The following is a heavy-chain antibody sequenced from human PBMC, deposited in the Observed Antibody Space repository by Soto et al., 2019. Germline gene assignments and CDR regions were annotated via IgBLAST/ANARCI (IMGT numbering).Heavy chain of an antibody. CDR2: IYYSGNT. J-gene: IGHJ5*02. V-gene: IGHV4-39*01. Sequence: SETLSLTCSVSGGSISSRSYFWGWIRQTPGKGLEWIGNIYYSGNTYYSPSLKSRVTISVDSSQSQFSLKLQSVTAADTAVYFCARFRDFSYWFDPWGQGTKVTVYS. D-gene: IGHD3-3*01. CDR1: GGSISSRSYF. CDR3: ARFRDFSYWFDP.